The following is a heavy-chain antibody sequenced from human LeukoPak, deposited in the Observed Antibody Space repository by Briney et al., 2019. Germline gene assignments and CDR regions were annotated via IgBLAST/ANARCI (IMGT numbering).Heavy chain of an antibody. CDR1: GYTFTGYY. D-gene: IGHD5-18*01. J-gene: IGHJ6*03. Sequence: ASVKVSCKASGYTFTGYYMHWVRQATGQGLEWMGWMNPNSGNTGYAQKFQGRVTMTRNTSISTAYMELSSLRSEDTAVYYCARGYSYLYYYYYMDVWGKGTTVTISS. CDR3: ARGYSYLYYYYYMDV. CDR2: MNPNSGNT. V-gene: IGHV1-8*02.